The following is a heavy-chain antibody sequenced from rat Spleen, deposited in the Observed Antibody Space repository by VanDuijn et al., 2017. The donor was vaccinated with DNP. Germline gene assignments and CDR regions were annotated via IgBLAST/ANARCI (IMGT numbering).Heavy chain of an antibody. V-gene: IGHV5S11*01. D-gene: IGHD1-6*01. CDR1: GFTFTNYY. CDR2: VSTGGGST. CDR3: ARLYTTNYYWYFDF. Sequence: EVQLVESGGDLVRPGGSLKLSCAASGFTFTNYYMAWVRQTPTKGLEWVASVSTGGGSTYYRDSVKGRFTISRDNAKSTLYLQMDSLRSEETASYYCARLYTTNYYWYFDFWGPGTMVTVSS. J-gene: IGHJ1*01.